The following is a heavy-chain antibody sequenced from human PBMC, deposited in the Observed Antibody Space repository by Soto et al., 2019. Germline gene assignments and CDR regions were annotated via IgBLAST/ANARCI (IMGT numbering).Heavy chain of an antibody. CDR3: ARNYYYDSSGYFDY. V-gene: IGHV1-69*13. Sequence: ASVKVSCKASGGTFSSYAISWVRQAPGQGLEWMGGIIPIFGTANYAQKFQGRVTITADESTSTAYMELSSLRSEDTAVYYCARNYYYDSSGYFDYWGQGTPVTVSS. CDR2: IIPIFGTA. D-gene: IGHD3-22*01. CDR1: GGTFSSYA. J-gene: IGHJ4*02.